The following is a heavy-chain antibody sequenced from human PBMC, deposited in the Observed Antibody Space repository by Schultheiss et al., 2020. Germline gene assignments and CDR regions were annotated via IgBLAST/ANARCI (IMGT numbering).Heavy chain of an antibody. V-gene: IGHV4-34*01. CDR3: ARVAAAGLGHFDY. D-gene: IGHD6-13*01. Sequence: SETLSLTCAVYGGSFSGYYWSWIRQPPGKGLEWIGEINHSGSTNYNPSLKSRVTISVDTSKNQFSLKLSSVTAADTAVYYCARVAAAGLGHFDYWGQGTLVTVSS. J-gene: IGHJ4*02. CDR1: GGSFSGYY. CDR2: INHSGST.